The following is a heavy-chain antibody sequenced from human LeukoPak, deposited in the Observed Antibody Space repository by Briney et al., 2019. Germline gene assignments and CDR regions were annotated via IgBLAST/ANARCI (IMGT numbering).Heavy chain of an antibody. Sequence: GGSLRLSCAASGFTFSNYGMHWVRQAPGKGLEWVAVISYDGSNKYYADSVKGRFTISRDNSKNTLYLQMNSLRAEDTAVYYCAKGTDYGDYDRYWYFDLWGRSTLVTVSS. CDR1: GFTFSNYG. V-gene: IGHV3-30*18. CDR2: ISYDGSNK. D-gene: IGHD4-17*01. J-gene: IGHJ2*01. CDR3: AKGTDYGDYDRYWYFDL.